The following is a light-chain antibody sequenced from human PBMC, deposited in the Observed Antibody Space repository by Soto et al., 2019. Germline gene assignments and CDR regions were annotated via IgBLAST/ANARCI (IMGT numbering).Light chain of an antibody. CDR3: AVWDDGLNGYV. CDR1: SSNVGTNL. V-gene: IGLV1-44*01. CDR2: YHI. Sequence: QSVLTQPPSASGTPGQRVTISCSGRSSNVGTNLVNWYQQLPGTAPKLLIYYHIQRPSGVPDRFSGSTSGTSASLAISGLQSEDEADYYCAVWDDGLNGYVFGTGTKLTVL. J-gene: IGLJ1*01.